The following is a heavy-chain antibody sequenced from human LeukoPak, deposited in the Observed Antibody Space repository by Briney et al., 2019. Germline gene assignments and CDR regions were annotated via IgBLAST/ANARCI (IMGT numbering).Heavy chain of an antibody. D-gene: IGHD3-10*01. V-gene: IGHV3-30-3*01. J-gene: IGHJ4*02. Sequence: PGGSLRLSCAASGFTFSSYAMHWVRQAPGKGLEWVAVISYDGSNKYYADSVKGRFTISRDNSKNTLYLQMNSLRAEDTAVYYCARGYGSGSYLDYWGQGTLVTVSS. CDR2: ISYDGSNK. CDR1: GFTFSSYA. CDR3: ARGYGSGSYLDY.